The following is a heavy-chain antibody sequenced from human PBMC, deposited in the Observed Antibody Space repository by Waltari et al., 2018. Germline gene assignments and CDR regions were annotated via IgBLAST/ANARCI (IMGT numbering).Heavy chain of an antibody. CDR3: ARRWDYGDYVGAFDI. Sequence: QVQLVQSGAEVKKPGASVTVSGKAYGGTFSSYAISWVRQAPVQGLEWMGGIIPIFGTANYAQKFQGRVTITADESTSTAYMELSSLRSEDTAVYYCARRWDYGDYVGAFDIWGQGTMVTVSS. V-gene: IGHV1-69*01. D-gene: IGHD4-17*01. J-gene: IGHJ3*02. CDR2: IIPIFGTA. CDR1: GGTFSSYA.